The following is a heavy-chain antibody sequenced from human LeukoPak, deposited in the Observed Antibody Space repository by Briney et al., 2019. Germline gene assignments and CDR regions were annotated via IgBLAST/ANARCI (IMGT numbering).Heavy chain of an antibody. CDR1: GVSITTYY. J-gene: IGHJ4*02. CDR2: IYHSGST. Sequence: PSETLSLTCTVSGVSITTYYWSWIRQPPGKGLEWIGYIYHSGSTNYNPSLKSRVTISVDTSKNQFSLKLSSVTAADTAVYYCARDYYDSSGYYSHPFDYWGQGTLVTVSS. V-gene: IGHV4-59*12. CDR3: ARDYYDSSGYYSHPFDY. D-gene: IGHD3-22*01.